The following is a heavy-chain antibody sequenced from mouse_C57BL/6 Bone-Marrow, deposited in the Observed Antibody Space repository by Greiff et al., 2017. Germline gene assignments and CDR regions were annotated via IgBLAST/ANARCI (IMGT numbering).Heavy chain of an antibody. J-gene: IGHJ4*01. V-gene: IGHV1-26*01. CDR2: INPNNGGT. D-gene: IGHD2-1*01. Sequence: EVQLQQSGPELVKPGASVKISCKASGYTFTDYYMNWVKQSHGKSLEWIGDINPNNGGTSYNQKFKGKATLTVDKSSSTAYMERRSLTSEDSAVYYCARWGNLNYYAMDYWGQGTSVTVSS. CDR3: ARWGNLNYYAMDY. CDR1: GYTFTDYY.